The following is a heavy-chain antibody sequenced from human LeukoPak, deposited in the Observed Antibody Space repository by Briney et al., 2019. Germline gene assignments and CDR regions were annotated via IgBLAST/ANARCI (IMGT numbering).Heavy chain of an antibody. D-gene: IGHD3-3*01. V-gene: IGHV3-7*05. CDR3: AKEESNFWSGYPDY. J-gene: IGHJ4*02. Sequence: AGSLRLSCAASGFTFSNYWVTWVRQAPGKGLEWVANIRQDGSEKYYGDSVKGRFTISRDNTKNSLYLQMNSVRPEDSAVYYCAKEESNFWSGYPDYWGQGTLVTASS. CDR2: IRQDGSEK. CDR1: GFTFSNYW.